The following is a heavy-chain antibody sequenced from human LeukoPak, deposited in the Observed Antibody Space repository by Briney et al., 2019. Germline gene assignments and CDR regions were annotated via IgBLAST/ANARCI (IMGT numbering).Heavy chain of an antibody. J-gene: IGHJ4*02. CDR1: GGSISSYY. CDR2: IYTSGST. CDR3: ARDRYYYDSSGYWIFDY. Sequence: PSETLSLTCTVSGGSISSYYWSWIRQPAGKGLEWIGRIYTSGSTNYNPSLKSRVTMSVDTSKNQFSLKLSSVTVADTAVYYCARDRYYYDSSGYWIFDYWGQGTLVTVSS. D-gene: IGHD3-22*01. V-gene: IGHV4-4*07.